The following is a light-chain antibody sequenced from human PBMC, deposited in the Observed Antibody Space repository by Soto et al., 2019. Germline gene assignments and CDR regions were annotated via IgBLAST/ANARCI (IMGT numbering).Light chain of an antibody. CDR3: HQSQSSPRT. V-gene: IGKV3-11*01. J-gene: IGKJ1*01. CDR2: LAS. Sequence: EIVLTQSPATPSSFPGDRVTLSFRASQAVSTQLDWYQHKPGKAPRLLIYLASSMAAGVPARFSGSGSGTDFTLTISDLEPEDFAIYYCHQSQSSPRTFGHGTKVDIK. CDR1: QAVSTQ.